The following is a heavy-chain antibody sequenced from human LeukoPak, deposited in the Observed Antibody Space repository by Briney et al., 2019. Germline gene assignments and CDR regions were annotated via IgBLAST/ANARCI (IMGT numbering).Heavy chain of an antibody. CDR1: GGSFSSSSYY. CDR3: ARVFWSGYFDY. Sequence: PSETLFLTCTVSGGSFSSSSYYWVWIRQPPGKGLEWIGYIYYSGSTNYNPSLKSRVTISVDTSKNQFSLKLSSVTAADTAVYYCARVFWSGYFDYWGQGTLVTVSS. CDR2: IYYSGST. D-gene: IGHD3-3*01. J-gene: IGHJ4*02. V-gene: IGHV4-61*01.